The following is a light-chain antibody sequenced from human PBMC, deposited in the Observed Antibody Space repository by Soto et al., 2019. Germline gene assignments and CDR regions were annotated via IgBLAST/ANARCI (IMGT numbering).Light chain of an antibody. Sequence: EIVFSQSPGTLSLSPGERATLSCRASQSVSSSYLAWYQQKPGQAPRLLIYGASSRATGIPDRFSGSGSGTEFTLTISSLQSEDFAVYYCQQYNHWPRTFGQGTKVDIK. CDR3: QQYNHWPRT. V-gene: IGKV3-20*01. CDR2: GAS. J-gene: IGKJ1*01. CDR1: QSVSSSY.